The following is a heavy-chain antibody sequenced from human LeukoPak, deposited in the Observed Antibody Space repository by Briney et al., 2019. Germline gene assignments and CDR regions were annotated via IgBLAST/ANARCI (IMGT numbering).Heavy chain of an antibody. CDR2: IYTSGST. CDR1: GGSISSYY. CDR3: ARDGGSSSFDY. V-gene: IGHV4-4*07. Sequence: SETLALTCTVSGGSISSYYWSWIRQPAGKGLEWIGRIYTSGSTNYNPALKSRVTMAVDTSKNQFSLKLSSVTAADTAVYYCARDGGSSSFDYWGQGTLVTVSS. D-gene: IGHD1-26*01. J-gene: IGHJ4*02.